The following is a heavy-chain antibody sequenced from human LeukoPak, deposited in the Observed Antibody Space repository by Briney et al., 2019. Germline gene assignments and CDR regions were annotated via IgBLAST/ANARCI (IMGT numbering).Heavy chain of an antibody. CDR2: INPNSGDT. V-gene: IGHV1-2*02. J-gene: IGHJ5*02. CDR3: ARSARYYYDSSGYRPMGWFDP. D-gene: IGHD3-22*01. Sequence: ASVKVSCKASGYTFTGYYMHWVRQAPGQGLEWMGWINPNSGDTNYAQKFRGRVTMTRDTSISTAYMELSRLRSDDTAVYYCARSARYYYDSSGYRPMGWFDPWGQGTLVTVSS. CDR1: GYTFTGYY.